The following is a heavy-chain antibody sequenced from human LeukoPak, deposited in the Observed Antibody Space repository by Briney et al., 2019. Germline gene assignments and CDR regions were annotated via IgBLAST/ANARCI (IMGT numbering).Heavy chain of an antibody. CDR3: VKDNDWDCSSTSCYPAY. V-gene: IGHV3-64D*09. CDR2: ISSSGGYT. J-gene: IGHJ4*02. D-gene: IGHD2-2*01. CDR1: GFTFSSYT. Sequence: GGSLRLSCSASGFTFSSYTMHWVRQAPGKGLEYVSAISSSGGYTYYAGSVKGRFTISRDNSRNTLYLQMSSLRAEDTAVYYCVKDNDWDCSSTSCYPAYWGQGTLVTVSS.